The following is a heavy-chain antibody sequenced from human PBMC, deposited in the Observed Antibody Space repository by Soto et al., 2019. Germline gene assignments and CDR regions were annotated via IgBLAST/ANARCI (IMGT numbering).Heavy chain of an antibody. Sequence: GGSLRLSCAASGFTFSSYWMSWVRQAPGKGLEWVANRKQDGSEKYYVDSVKGRFTISRDNAKNSLYLQMNSLRAEDTAVYYCARDLGGTSRSTRSAGYYYGMDVWGQGTTVTVSS. J-gene: IGHJ6*02. CDR3: ARDLGGTSRSTRSAGYYYGMDV. D-gene: IGHD1-1*01. CDR2: RKQDGSEK. CDR1: GFTFSSYW. V-gene: IGHV3-7*01.